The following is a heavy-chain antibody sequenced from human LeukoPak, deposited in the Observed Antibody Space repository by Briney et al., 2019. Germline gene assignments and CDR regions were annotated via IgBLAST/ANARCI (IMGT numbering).Heavy chain of an antibody. J-gene: IGHJ5*02. Sequence: GASVKVSCKASGYTFTSYGISWVRQAPGQGLEWMGGIIPIFGTANYAQKFQGRVTITADESTSTAYMELSSLRSEDTAVYYCARAGSVAGSVNWFDPWGQGTLVTVSS. CDR1: GYTFTSYG. CDR2: IIPIFGTA. CDR3: ARAGSVAGSVNWFDP. D-gene: IGHD3-10*01. V-gene: IGHV1-69*01.